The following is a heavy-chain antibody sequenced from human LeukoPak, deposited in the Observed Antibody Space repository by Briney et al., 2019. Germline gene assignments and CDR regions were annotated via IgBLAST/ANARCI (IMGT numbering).Heavy chain of an antibody. CDR2: IWYDGSNK. D-gene: IGHD2-15*01. Sequence: GGSLRLSCAASGIIFSDFGMHWVRQAPGKGLEWTAIIWYDGSNKYYADSVKGRFTISRDNSQNTMYLQMNSLRAEDSAVYYCAKATCSGASCFSNSRDAFDVWGQGTMVTVSS. CDR3: AKATCSGASCFSNSRDAFDV. CDR1: GIIFSDFG. J-gene: IGHJ3*01. V-gene: IGHV3-33*06.